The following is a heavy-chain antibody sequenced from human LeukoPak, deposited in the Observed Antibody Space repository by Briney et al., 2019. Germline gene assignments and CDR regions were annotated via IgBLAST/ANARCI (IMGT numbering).Heavy chain of an antibody. V-gene: IGHV3-49*04. Sequence: GGSLRLSCAASGFNFDDYVMTWVRQAQGKGLEWVGFIRSKIYGGTPEYAASVKGRFTISRDDSKGIAYLQMDSLKTEDTAVYYCTRDQTPYYWGQGTLVTVSS. CDR3: TRDQTPYY. CDR1: GFNFDDYV. J-gene: IGHJ4*02. CDR2: IRSKIYGGTP.